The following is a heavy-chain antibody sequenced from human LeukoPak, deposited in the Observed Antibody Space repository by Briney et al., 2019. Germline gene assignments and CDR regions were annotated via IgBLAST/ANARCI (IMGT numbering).Heavy chain of an antibody. Sequence: SETLSLTCTVSGGSIRSSTYYWAWIRQPPGKGLEWTGTIHHSGDTYYNPSLESRVTISVDTSKNQFSLNLSSVTAADTAVYYCARLGGYYDPPDYWGQGTLVTVSS. V-gene: IGHV4-39*01. CDR3: ARLGGYYDPPDY. D-gene: IGHD3-22*01. CDR1: GGSIRSSTYY. J-gene: IGHJ4*02. CDR2: IHHSGDT.